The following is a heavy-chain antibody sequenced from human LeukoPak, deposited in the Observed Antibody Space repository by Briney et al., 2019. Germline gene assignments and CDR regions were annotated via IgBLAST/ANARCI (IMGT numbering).Heavy chain of an antibody. V-gene: IGHV4-61*02. CDR1: GGSISSGSYY. D-gene: IGHD3-3*01. CDR3: ARSGYYTRHFDY. CDR2: IYTSGST. J-gene: IGHJ4*02. Sequence: SQTLSLTXTVSGGSISSGSYYWSWIRQPAGKGLDWIGRIYTSGSTNYNPSLKSRVTISVDTSKNQFSLKLSSVTAADTAVYYCARSGYYTRHFDYWGQGTLVTVSS.